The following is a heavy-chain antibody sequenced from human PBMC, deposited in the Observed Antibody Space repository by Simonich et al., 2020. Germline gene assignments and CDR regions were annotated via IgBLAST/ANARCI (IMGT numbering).Heavy chain of an antibody. D-gene: IGHD1-26*01. Sequence: QVQLVQSGAEVKKPGASVKVSCKASGYTFTSYDINWVRQATGQGLEGRGRKNPNRGNTGYPQKFQGRVTITRNTSISTAYMELSSLRSEDTAVYYCARTYSGSYYYFDYWGQGTLVTVSS. CDR1: GYTFTSYD. CDR3: ARTYSGSYYYFDY. CDR2: KNPNRGNT. J-gene: IGHJ4*02. V-gene: IGHV1-8*03.